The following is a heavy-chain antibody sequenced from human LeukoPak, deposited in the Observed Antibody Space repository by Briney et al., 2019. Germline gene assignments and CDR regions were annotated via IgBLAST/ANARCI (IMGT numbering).Heavy chain of an antibody. J-gene: IGHJ5*02. D-gene: IGHD6-13*01. CDR1: GGSFSGYY. Sequence: SETLPLTCAVYGGSFSGYYWSWIRQPPGKGLEWIGEINHSGSTNYNPSLKSRVTISVDTSKNQFSLKLSSVTAADTAVYYCARGTSSSWGWFDPWGQGTLVTVSS. V-gene: IGHV4-34*01. CDR3: ARGTSSSWGWFDP. CDR2: INHSGST.